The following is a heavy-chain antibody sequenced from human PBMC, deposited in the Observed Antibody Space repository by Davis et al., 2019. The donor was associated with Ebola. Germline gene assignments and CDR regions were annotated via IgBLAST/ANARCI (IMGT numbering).Heavy chain of an antibody. D-gene: IGHD6-19*01. J-gene: IGHJ6*02. Sequence: SVKVSCKASGYTFTYRYLHWVRQAPRQALEWMGWITPFNGNTNYAQKFQVRVTITRDRSMSTAYMELSSLRSEDTAMYYCASSIAVAGTFYYYGMDVWGQGTTVTVSS. CDR1: GYTFTYRY. CDR2: ITPFNGNT. V-gene: IGHV1-45*03. CDR3: ASSIAVAGTFYYYGMDV.